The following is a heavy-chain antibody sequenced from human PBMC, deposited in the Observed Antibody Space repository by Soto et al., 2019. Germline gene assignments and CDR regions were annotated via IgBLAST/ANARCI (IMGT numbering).Heavy chain of an antibody. V-gene: IGHV5-51*01. D-gene: IGHD3-22*01. J-gene: IGHJ4*02. CDR3: AHRRSLYYYDSSGYGLFDY. Sequence: GESLKISCKSAGYSFTSYWIAWVRQMPGKGLEWMGSIYPGDSRTKYSPSFEGQVTISADKSITTAFLQWSSLKASDTATYYCAHRRSLYYYDSSGYGLFDYWGQGTLVTAPQ. CDR2: IYPGDSRT. CDR1: GYSFTSYW.